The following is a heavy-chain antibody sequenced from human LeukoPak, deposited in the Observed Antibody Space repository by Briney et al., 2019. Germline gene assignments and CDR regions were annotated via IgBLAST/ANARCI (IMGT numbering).Heavy chain of an antibody. Sequence: QPGGSLRLSCAVSGFIFSDYWMSWVRQAPGKGPEWVANINKDGSEQHYVDTVKGQFIVSRDNAKNSLYLQMKSLSAEDTAVYYCARGRGTLWFGEFETSDYWGQGTLVTVSS. D-gene: IGHD3-10*01. CDR3: ARGRGTLWFGEFETSDY. J-gene: IGHJ4*02. CDR2: INKDGSEQ. V-gene: IGHV3-7*01. CDR1: GFIFSDYW.